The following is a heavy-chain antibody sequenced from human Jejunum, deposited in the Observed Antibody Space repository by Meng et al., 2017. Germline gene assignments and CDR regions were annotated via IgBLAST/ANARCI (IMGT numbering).Heavy chain of an antibody. J-gene: IGHJ4*02. V-gene: IGHV3-30*03. CDR2: MSFDGSKI. D-gene: IGHD3-22*01. CDR1: GFTFSSYG. CDR3: AFGVCGSNCYYLES. Sequence: QVQLVESGGGVVQPVGSLRLSCAASGFTFSSYGMHWVRQAPGKGLEWVGLMSFDGSKIFYGDSVKGRFTISRDNSKNTLYLQMNSLRAEDTAVYYCAFGVCGSNCYYLESWGQGTLVTVSS.